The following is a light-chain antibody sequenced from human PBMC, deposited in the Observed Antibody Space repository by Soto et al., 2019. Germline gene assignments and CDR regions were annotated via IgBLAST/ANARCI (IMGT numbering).Light chain of an antibody. CDR1: QSIGNNY. J-gene: IGKJ1*01. Sequence: EIVLTQSPGTLSLSPRERATLSCRASQSIGNNYLAWYQHKPGQAPRLLLYGASNRAPGIPDRFSGSGSGTDFTLTIRRLEPEDFASYYCQQYAASPRTFGQGTQVEVK. CDR3: QQYAASPRT. V-gene: IGKV3-20*01. CDR2: GAS.